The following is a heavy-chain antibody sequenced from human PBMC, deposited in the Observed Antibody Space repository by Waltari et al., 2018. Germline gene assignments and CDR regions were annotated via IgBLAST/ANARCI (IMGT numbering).Heavy chain of an antibody. Sequence: QVQLQQWGAGLLKPSETLSLTCAVYGGSFSGYYWSWIRQPPGKGLEWIGEINHSGSTNYNPSLKSRVTISVDTSKNQFALKLSSVTAEDTAVYYCARGADLRGQGILVTVSS. CDR2: INHSGST. V-gene: IGHV4-34*01. CDR3: ARGADL. J-gene: IGHJ4*02. CDR1: GGSFSGYY. D-gene: IGHD3-3*01.